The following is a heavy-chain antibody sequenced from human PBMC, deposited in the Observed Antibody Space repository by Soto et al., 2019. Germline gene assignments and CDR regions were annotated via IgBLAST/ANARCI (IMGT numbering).Heavy chain of an antibody. CDR3: ARGHLAVVLVASWFYYMVV. V-gene: IGHV1-69*01. CDR2: IIPIFGTP. CDR1: GGIFSTYA. D-gene: IGHD2-2*01. J-gene: IGHJ6*03. Sequence: QVQLVQSGAEVKKPGSSVKVSCKASGGIFSTYAISWLRQAPGQGLEWMGGIIPIFGTPNYAQRFQGRVPITADESTTTSYMELSRLESAFTAVYYCARGHLAVVLVASWFYYMVVWVKGTTVTVSS.